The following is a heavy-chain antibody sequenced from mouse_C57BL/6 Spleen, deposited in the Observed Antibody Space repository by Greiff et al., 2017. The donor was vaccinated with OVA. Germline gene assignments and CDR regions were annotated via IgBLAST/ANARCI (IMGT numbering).Heavy chain of an antibody. CDR1: GYTFTSYW. V-gene: IGHV1-72*01. J-gene: IGHJ3*01. Sequence: QQSCTASGYTFTSYWMHWVKQRPGRGLEWIGRIDPNSGGTKYNEKFKSKATLTVDKPSSTAYMQLSSLTSEDSAVYYCARSVANWAWFAYWGQGTLVTVSA. CDR2: IDPNSGGT. CDR3: ARSVANWAWFAY. D-gene: IGHD4-1*01.